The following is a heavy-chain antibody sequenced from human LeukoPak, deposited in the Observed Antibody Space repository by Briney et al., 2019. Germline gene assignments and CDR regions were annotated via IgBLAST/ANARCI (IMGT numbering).Heavy chain of an antibody. D-gene: IGHD3-3*01. V-gene: IGHV1-69*01. CDR3: FRAVDGIRDAFL. J-gene: IGHJ4*02. CDR1: GGTFSSYA. Sequence: SVKVSCKASGGTFSSYAISWVRQAPGQGLEWMGGIIPIFGTANYAQKFQGRVTITADESTSTAYMELNSLRSEDTAVYFFFRAVDGIRDAFLWGQGTLVTVSS. CDR2: IIPIFGTA.